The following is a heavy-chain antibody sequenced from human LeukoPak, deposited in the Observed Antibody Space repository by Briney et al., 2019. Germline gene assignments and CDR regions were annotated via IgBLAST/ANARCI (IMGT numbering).Heavy chain of an antibody. Sequence: SETLSLTCAVYGGSFSGYYWSWIRQPPGKGLEWIGEINHSGSTNYNPSLKSRVTISVDTSKNQFSLKLSSVTAADTAVYYCASEFYDSSGYLPWGQGTLVTVSS. D-gene: IGHD3-22*01. CDR2: INHSGST. J-gene: IGHJ5*02. CDR1: GGSFSGYY. CDR3: ASEFYDSSGYLP. V-gene: IGHV4-34*01.